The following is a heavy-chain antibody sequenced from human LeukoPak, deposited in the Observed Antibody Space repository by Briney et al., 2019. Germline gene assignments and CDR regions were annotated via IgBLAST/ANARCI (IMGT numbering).Heavy chain of an antibody. V-gene: IGHV4-39*01. J-gene: IGHJ4*02. CDR2: IYYSGST. CDR1: GGAISSSSYY. D-gene: IGHD3-3*01. CDR3: VRSPRSNYDFWSGYHFDY. Sequence: SETLSLTCTVSGGAISSSSYYWGWIRQPPGEGLEWIGSIYYSGSTYYDPSLKSRVTISVDTSQNQFSLRLSSVTAADTAVYYCVRSPRSNYDFWSGYHFDYWGQGTLVTVSS.